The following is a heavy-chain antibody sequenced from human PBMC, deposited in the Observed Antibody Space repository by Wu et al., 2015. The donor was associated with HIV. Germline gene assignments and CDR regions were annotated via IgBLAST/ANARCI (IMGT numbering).Heavy chain of an antibody. CDR3: AREGTYYDILTGYYIHYGMDV. D-gene: IGHD3-9*01. J-gene: IGHJ6*02. V-gene: IGHV1-8*01. Sequence: QVQLVQSGAEVKKPGASVKVSCKASGYTFTSYDINWVRQATGQGLEWMGWMNPNSGNTGYAQKFQGRVTMTRNTSISTAYMELSSLRSEDTAVYYCAREGTYYDILTGYYIHYGMDVWGQGTTGHRLL. CDR1: GYTFTSYD. CDR2: MNPNSGNT.